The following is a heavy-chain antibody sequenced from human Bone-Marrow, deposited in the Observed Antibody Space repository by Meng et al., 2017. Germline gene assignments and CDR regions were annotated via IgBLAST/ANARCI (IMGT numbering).Heavy chain of an antibody. CDR2: IYRGGST. CDR1: GFTVSSNY. D-gene: IGHD6-19*01. CDR3: ARETEVAANLDGKDV. V-gene: IGHV3-66*02. J-gene: IGHJ6*01. Sequence: GESLKISCAASGFTVSSNYMSWVRQAPGKGLEWVSMIYRGGSTYYAESVKGRFTISRDNSKNAVYLQMNSLAVADTAVYYCARETEVAANLDGKDVCGQGIT.